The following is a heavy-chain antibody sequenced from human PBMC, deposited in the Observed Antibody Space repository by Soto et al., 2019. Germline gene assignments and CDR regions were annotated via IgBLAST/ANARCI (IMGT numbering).Heavy chain of an antibody. Sequence: LGLSCAASGFTFRRFTMNWVRQAPGKGLEWVSNISSNSAYIYYTDALRGRFTIARDNAKNSLHLQMNSLRAEDTAVYYCTRDASRESSARAWFDPWGPGTLVTVSS. V-gene: IGHV3-21*01. CDR3: TRDASRESSARAWFDP. CDR2: ISSNSAYI. D-gene: IGHD6-25*01. J-gene: IGHJ5*02. CDR1: GFTFRRFT.